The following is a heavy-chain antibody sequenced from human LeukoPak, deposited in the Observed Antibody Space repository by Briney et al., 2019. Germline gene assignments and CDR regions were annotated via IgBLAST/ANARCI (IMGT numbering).Heavy chain of an antibody. D-gene: IGHD1-14*01. CDR2: ISGSGGST. V-gene: IGHV3-23*01. CDR1: GFTFSSYA. Sequence: GGSLRLSCAASGFTFSSYAMSWVRQAPGKGLKWVSAISGSGGSTYYADSVKGRFTISRDNSKNTLYLQMNSLRAEDTAVYYCAKDLAVALLTFFDYWGQGTLVTVSS. CDR3: AKDLAVALLTFFDY. J-gene: IGHJ4*02.